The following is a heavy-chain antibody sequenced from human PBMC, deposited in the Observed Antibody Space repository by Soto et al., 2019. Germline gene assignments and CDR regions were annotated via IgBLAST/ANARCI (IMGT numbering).Heavy chain of an antibody. V-gene: IGHV4-30-2*01. Sequence: SETLSLTCGVSGDTISTGGYSWAWIRQPPGKALEWIGHTYHSGNPYYNPSLKSRVTISVDTSKNQFSLKLSSVTAADTAVYYCARGPTQQLPPLSDYYYYGMDVWGQGTTVTVSS. J-gene: IGHJ6*02. CDR1: GDTISTGGYS. CDR2: TYHSGNP. CDR3: ARGPTQQLPPLSDYYYYGMDV. D-gene: IGHD6-13*01.